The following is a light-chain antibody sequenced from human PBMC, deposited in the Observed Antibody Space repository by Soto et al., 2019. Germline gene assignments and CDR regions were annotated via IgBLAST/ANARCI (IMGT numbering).Light chain of an antibody. J-gene: IGLJ1*01. Sequence: QSALTQPASVSGSPGQSITISCTGTSSDVGGYNYVSWYQQHPGKAPKLMIYEVSNRPSGVSNRFSGSKSGNTASLTISGLQAEDEADYYCSSYTSSSTSSLDVFGTGTKLTVL. CDR3: SSYTSSSTSSLDV. CDR1: SSDVGGYNY. V-gene: IGLV2-14*01. CDR2: EVS.